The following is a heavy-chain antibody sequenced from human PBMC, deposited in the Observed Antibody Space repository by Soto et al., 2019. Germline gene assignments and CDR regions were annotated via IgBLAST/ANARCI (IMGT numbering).Heavy chain of an antibody. D-gene: IGHD4-17*01. CDR3: AKDMTTVTTQYFQH. V-gene: IGHV3-74*01. CDR2: INSDGTKT. CDR1: GFTFNTYW. J-gene: IGHJ1*01. Sequence: GGSLRLSCAATGFTFNTYWMHWVCQAPGKGLVWVSRINSDGTKTTYADSVKGRFTISRDNAKNSLYLQMNSLRAEDTALYYCAKDMTTVTTQYFQHWGQGTLVTVSS.